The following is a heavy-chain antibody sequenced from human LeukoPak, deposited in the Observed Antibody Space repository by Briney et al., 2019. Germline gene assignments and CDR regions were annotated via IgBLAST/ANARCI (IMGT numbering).Heavy chain of an antibody. D-gene: IGHD4-11*01. V-gene: IGHV1-8*02. CDR1: GYTFTGYY. J-gene: IGHJ4*02. Sequence: ASVKVSCKASGYTFTGYYMHWVRQATGQGLEWMGWMNPNSGNTGYAQKFQGRVTMTRNTSISTAYMELSSLRSEDTAVYYCARLMTTVTTSDYWGQGTLVTVSS. CDR2: MNPNSGNT. CDR3: ARLMTTVTTSDY.